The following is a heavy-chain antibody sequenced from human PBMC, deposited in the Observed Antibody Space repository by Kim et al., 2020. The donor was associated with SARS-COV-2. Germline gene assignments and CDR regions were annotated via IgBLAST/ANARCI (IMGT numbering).Heavy chain of an antibody. CDR2: ISSDGRGR. J-gene: IGHJ4*02. D-gene: IGHD3-16*01. V-gene: IGHV3-74*01. Sequence: GGSLRLSCAASGISFSTYWMHWLRQVPGKGLVWVSRISSDGRGRDYADSVKGRFTISRDNAKNTMYLQMNSLRAEDTAVYYCARDPLIGGSYWGQGILVT. CDR3: ARDPLIGGSY. CDR1: GISFSTYW.